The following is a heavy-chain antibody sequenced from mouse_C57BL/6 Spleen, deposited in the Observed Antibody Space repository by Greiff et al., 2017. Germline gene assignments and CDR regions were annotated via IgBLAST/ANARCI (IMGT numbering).Heavy chain of an antibody. J-gene: IGHJ1*03. CDR1: GYTFTTYP. V-gene: IGHV1-47*01. Sequence: QVQLQQSGAELVKPGASVKMSCKASGYTFTTYPIEWMKQNHGKSLEWIGNFHPYNDDTKYNEKFKGKATLSVEKSSSAAYMELRSLTSEDSAVYYCTREGVVYYDYVDDVWGTGTTVTVSS. CDR2: FHPYNDDT. D-gene: IGHD2-4*01. CDR3: TREGVVYYDYVDDV.